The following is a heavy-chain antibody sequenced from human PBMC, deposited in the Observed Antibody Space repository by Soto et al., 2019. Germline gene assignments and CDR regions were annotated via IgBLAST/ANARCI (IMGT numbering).Heavy chain of an antibody. J-gene: IGHJ6*02. V-gene: IGHV1-2*02. CDR2: INPNSGGT. Sequence: AAVKVSCKASGYTFTGYYMHWVRQAPGQGLEWMGWINPNSGGTNYAQKFQGRVTMTRDTSISTAYMELSRLRSDDTAVYYCARTPIATVTTDYYYYYGMDVWGQGTTVTVSS. CDR3: ARTPIATVTTDYYYYYGMDV. D-gene: IGHD4-4*01. CDR1: GYTFTGYY.